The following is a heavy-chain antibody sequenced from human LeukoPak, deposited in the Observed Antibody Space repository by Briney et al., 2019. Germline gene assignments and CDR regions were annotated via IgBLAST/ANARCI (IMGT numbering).Heavy chain of an antibody. CDR3: ARDPENGALDI. CDR1: GFGFSSSW. J-gene: IGHJ3*02. D-gene: IGHD1-1*01. CDR2: IDPTGGVI. V-gene: IGHV3-7*01. Sequence: SGGSLRLSCAASGFGFSSSWMSWVRQTPGKGLEWVADIDPTGGVIVYVDSVKGRFTISRDNAKSSVYLQMSGLRAEDSAAYYCARDPENGALDIWGQGTMVTVSS.